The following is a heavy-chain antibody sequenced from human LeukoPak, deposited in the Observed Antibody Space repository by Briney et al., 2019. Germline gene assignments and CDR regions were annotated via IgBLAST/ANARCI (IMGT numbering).Heavy chain of an antibody. CDR3: ASGSNSSGSSDY. J-gene: IGHJ4*02. V-gene: IGHV4-39*07. CDR2: INHSGST. Sequence: SETLSLTCTVSGGSISSSTYYWGWIRQPPGKGLEWIGEINHSGSTNYNPSLKSRVTISVDTSKNQFSLKLSSVTAADTAVYYCASGSNSSGSSDYWGQGTLVTVSS. D-gene: IGHD3-22*01. CDR1: GGSISSSTYY.